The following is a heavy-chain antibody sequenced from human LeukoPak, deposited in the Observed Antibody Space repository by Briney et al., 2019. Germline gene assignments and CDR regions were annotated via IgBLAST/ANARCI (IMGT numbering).Heavy chain of an antibody. V-gene: IGHV3-20*04. CDR2: INWNGGST. CDR3: ARADYGSGTMNHIDY. Sequence: RPGGSLRLSCAASGCTFDGYGMSWVRQAPGKGLEWVSGINWNGGSTGYADSVKGRFTISRDNAKNSLYLQTNSLRAEYTALYYCARADYGSGTMNHIDYWGQRTLVTVSS. D-gene: IGHD3-10*01. CDR1: GCTFDGYG. J-gene: IGHJ4*02.